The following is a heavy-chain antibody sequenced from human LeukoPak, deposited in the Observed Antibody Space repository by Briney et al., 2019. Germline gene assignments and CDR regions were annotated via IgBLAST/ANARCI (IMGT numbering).Heavy chain of an antibody. CDR2: INPNSGGT. J-gene: IGHJ4*02. V-gene: IGHV1-2*02. CDR3: ARVPSSIAARLGYFDY. D-gene: IGHD6-6*01. CDR1: GYTFTGYY. Sequence: GASVKVSCKASGYTFTGYYMNWVRQAPGQGLEWMGWINPNSGGTNYAQKFQGRVTMTRDTSISTAYMELSRLRSDDTAVYYCARVPSSIAARLGYFDYWGQGTLVTVSS.